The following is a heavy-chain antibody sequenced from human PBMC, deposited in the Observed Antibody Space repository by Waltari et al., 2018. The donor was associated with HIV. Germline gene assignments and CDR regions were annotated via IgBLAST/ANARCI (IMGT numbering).Heavy chain of an antibody. CDR3: ARGAGPNSGWSLGTFDI. CDR2: IIPIFDST. Sequence: QVQLVQSGADVKKPGSSVKVSCKASGGTFSSYAIHCVRQAPGQGLEWMGRIIPIFDSTDYPQKFQDRVTITADESTNTAYMELSSLRSEDTAVYYCARGAGPNSGWSLGTFDIWGQGTKVTVSS. J-gene: IGHJ3*02. V-gene: IGHV1-69*12. D-gene: IGHD6-19*01. CDR1: GGTFSSYA.